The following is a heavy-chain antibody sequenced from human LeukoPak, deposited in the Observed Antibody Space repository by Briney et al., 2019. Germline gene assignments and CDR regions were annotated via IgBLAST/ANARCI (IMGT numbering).Heavy chain of an antibody. CDR1: GFTFSSYE. CDR2: ISSSGSTI. V-gene: IGHV3-48*03. J-gene: IGHJ3*02. Sequence: GGSLRLSCAASGFTFSSYEMNWVRQAPGKGLEWVSYISSSGSTIYYADSVKGRFTISRDNAKNSLYLQMNSLRAEDTAVYYCARDKNLLAYCGGACYVDAFDIWGQGTMVTVSS. CDR3: ARDKNLLAYCGGACYVDAFDI. D-gene: IGHD2-21*02.